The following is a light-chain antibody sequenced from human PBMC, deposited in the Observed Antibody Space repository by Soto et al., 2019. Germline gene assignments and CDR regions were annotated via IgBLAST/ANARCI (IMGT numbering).Light chain of an antibody. CDR2: AAS. V-gene: IGKV1-39*01. J-gene: IGKJ4*01. CDR3: HQSYSTLLT. CDR1: QSISSY. Sequence: QLTQSPSSLSGSVGDRVTITGLASQSISSYLNWYQQKPGKAPRLLIYAASSLQSGVPSRFSGSGSGTDFTLTISSLQPQDFATYYCHQSYSTLLTFGGGTKVDIK.